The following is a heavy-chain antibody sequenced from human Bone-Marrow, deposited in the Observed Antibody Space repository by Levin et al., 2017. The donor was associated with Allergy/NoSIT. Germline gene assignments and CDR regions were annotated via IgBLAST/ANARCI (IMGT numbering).Heavy chain of an antibody. CDR2: IKSKTDGGTT. V-gene: IGHV3-15*01. CDR1: GFTFSNAW. J-gene: IGHJ6*02. Sequence: GGSLRLSCAASGFTFSNAWMSWVRQAPGKGLEWVGRIKSKTDGGTTDYAAPVKGRFTISRDDSKNTLYLQTNSLKTEDTAVYYCTTDPGFIAAAGTYGMDVWGQGTTVTVSS. D-gene: IGHD6-13*01. CDR3: TTDPGFIAAAGTYGMDV.